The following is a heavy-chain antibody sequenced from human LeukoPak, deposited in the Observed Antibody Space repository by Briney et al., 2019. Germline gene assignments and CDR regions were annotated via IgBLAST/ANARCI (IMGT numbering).Heavy chain of an antibody. V-gene: IGHV1-69*01. CDR3: AREGRDGYNLMAHGWFDP. D-gene: IGHD5-24*01. CDR2: IIPIFGTA. CDR1: GFTFGDYA. Sequence: PGGSLRLSCTASGFTFGDYAISWVRQAPGQGLEWMGGIIPIFGTANYAQKFQGRVTITADESTSTAYMELSSLRSEDTAVYYCAREGRDGYNLMAHGWFDPWGQGTLVTVSS. J-gene: IGHJ5*02.